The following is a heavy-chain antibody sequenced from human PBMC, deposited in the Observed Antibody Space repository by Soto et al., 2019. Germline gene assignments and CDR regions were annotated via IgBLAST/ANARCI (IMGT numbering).Heavy chain of an antibody. J-gene: IGHJ6*02. V-gene: IGHV3-7*05. Sequence: GGSLRLSCAASGFTFSSYWMSWVRQAPGKGLEWVANIKQDGSEKYYVDSVKGRFTISRDNAKNSLYLQMNSLRAEDTAVYYCARQYGSGSYHDYGMDVWGQGTTVTGSS. CDR2: IKQDGSEK. CDR1: GFTFSSYW. CDR3: ARQYGSGSYHDYGMDV. D-gene: IGHD3-10*01.